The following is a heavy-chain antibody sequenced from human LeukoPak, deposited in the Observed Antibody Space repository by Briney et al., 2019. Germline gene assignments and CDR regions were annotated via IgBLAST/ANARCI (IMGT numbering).Heavy chain of an antibody. V-gene: IGHV1-69*13. Sequence: GASVKVSCKASGYTFTSYGISWVRQAPGQGLEWMGGIIPIFGTANYAQKFQGRVTITADESTSTAYMELSSLRSEDTAVYYCARGLTRDYFDYWGQGTLVTVSS. CDR2: IIPIFGTA. J-gene: IGHJ4*02. CDR3: ARGLTRDYFDY. CDR1: GYTFTSYG.